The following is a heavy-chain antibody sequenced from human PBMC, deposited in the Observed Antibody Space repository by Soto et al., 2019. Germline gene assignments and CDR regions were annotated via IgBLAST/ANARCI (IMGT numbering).Heavy chain of an antibody. CDR1: GFTVSSNY. CDR3: AKRGSTVAGPLLGY. CDR2: IYSGGSA. V-gene: IGHV3-53*01. Sequence: PGGSLRLSCAASGFTVSSNYMSWVRQAPGKGLEWVSVIYSGGSAYYADSVKGRFTIPRDNSKNTLYLQMNSLRAGDTAVYYCAKRGSTVAGPLLGYWGQGTLVTVSS. J-gene: IGHJ4*02. D-gene: IGHD6-19*01.